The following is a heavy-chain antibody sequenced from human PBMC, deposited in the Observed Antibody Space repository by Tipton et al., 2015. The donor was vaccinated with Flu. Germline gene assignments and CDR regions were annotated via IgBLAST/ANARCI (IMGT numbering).Heavy chain of an antibody. CDR3: TTAGARPLIPNYFEHMDV. J-gene: IGHJ6*02. D-gene: IGHD6-6*01. CDR2: IKSRTDGGIA. Sequence: CAVSGFSFSRTWMSWVRQAPGRGPEWLGRIKSRTDGGIAEHAAPVKGRFTISRDDSTNTLFLQMNSLKPDDAGVYYCTTAGARPLIPNYFEHMDVWGQGTTVTVSS. V-gene: IGHV3-15*01. CDR1: GFSFSRTW.